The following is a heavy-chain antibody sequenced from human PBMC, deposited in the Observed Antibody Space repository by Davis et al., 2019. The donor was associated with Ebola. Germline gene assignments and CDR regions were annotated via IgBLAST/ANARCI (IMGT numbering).Heavy chain of an antibody. D-gene: IGHD2-15*01. J-gene: IGHJ6*04. CDR3: AREEIVVVVAATQFNNYYGMDV. V-gene: IGHV3-30*04. CDR2: ISYDGSNK. CDR1: GFTFSSYA. Sequence: PGGSLRLSCAASGFTFSSYAMHWVRQAPGKGLEWVAVISYDGSNKYYADSVKGRFTISRDNSKNTLYLQMNSLRAEDTAVYYCAREEIVVVVAATQFNNYYGMDVWGKGTTVTVSS.